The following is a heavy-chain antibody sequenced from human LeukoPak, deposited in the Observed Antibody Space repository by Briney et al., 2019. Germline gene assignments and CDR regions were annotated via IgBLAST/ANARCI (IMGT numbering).Heavy chain of an antibody. Sequence: GGSLRLSCAASGFTFSSYWMSWVRQAPGKGLEWVANIKQDGSEKYYVDSVKGRFTISRDNAKNTLYLQMNSLRAEDTAVYYCARDSFDYGDYVSEYFQHWGQGTLVTVSS. CDR1: GFTFSSYW. CDR3: ARDSFDYGDYVSEYFQH. D-gene: IGHD4-17*01. J-gene: IGHJ1*01. CDR2: IKQDGSEK. V-gene: IGHV3-7*01.